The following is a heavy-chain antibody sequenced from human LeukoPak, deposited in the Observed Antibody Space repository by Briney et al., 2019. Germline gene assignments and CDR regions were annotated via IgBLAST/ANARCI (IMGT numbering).Heavy chain of an antibody. V-gene: IGHV4-34*01. CDR2: INHSGYT. CDR1: GGSFSGYY. Sequence: SETLSLTCAVYGGSFSGYYWSWIRQPPGKGLEWIGEINHSGYTNYNPSLKSRVTISVDTSKKQFSLRLNSVTAADTAVYYCARIWPDLWGRGTLVTVSS. D-gene: IGHD3-10*01. CDR3: ARIWPDL. J-gene: IGHJ2*01.